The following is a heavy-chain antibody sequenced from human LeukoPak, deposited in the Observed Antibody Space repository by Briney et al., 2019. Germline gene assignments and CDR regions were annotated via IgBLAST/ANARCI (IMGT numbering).Heavy chain of an antibody. Sequence: GGSQRLSCAASGLTFSSDAMTWVRQAPGKGLEWIAYIGSVSSPIFYANSVKGRFTISRDNAKNSLYLQINSLRAEDTAVYYCARVVLRNSVVTALFDYWGQGTQVAVSS. CDR1: GLTFSSDA. V-gene: IGHV3-48*04. CDR2: IGSVSSPI. D-gene: IGHD2-21*02. CDR3: ARVVLRNSVVTALFDY. J-gene: IGHJ4*02.